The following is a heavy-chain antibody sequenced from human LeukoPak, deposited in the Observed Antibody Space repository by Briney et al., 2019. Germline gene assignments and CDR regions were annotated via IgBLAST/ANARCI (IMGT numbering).Heavy chain of an antibody. V-gene: IGHV1-3*01. J-gene: IGHJ5*02. CDR3: ARGAVAGTGDWFDP. D-gene: IGHD6-13*01. CDR1: GYTFTSYA. CDR2: INAGNGNT. Sequence: ASVKVSCKASGYTFTSYAMHWVRQAPGQRLEWMGWINAGNGNTKYSQKFQGRVTITRDTSASTAYMELSSLRSEDTAVYYCARGAVAGTGDWFDPWGQGTLVTVSS.